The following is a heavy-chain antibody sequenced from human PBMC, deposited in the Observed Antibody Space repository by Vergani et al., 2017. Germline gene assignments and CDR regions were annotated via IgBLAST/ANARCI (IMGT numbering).Heavy chain of an antibody. CDR2: IRYDGSNK. CDR1: GFTFSSYG. V-gene: IGHV3-30*02. CDR3: AKALIGSSWSNFDY. D-gene: IGHD6-13*01. J-gene: IGHJ4*02. Sequence: QVQLVESGGGVVQPGGSLRLSCAASGFTFSSYGMHWVRQAPGKGLEWVAIIRYDGSNKYYADSVKGRFTISRDNSKNTLYLQMNSLRAEDTAVYYCAKALIGSSWSNFDYWGQGTLVTVSS.